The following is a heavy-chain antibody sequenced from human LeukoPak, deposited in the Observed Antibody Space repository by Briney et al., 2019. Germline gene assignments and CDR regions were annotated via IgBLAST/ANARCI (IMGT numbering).Heavy chain of an antibody. CDR3: VRHWWDFGLLKAHFDP. CDR2: IWRSGST. D-gene: IGHD3/OR15-3a*01. J-gene: IGHJ5*02. Sequence: PSETLSLTCAVSGGSISTDSYYWGWIRQPPGKGLGGIGNIWRSGSTYYNPSLKTRVTVSLDKSKNQFSLNLSSVTAADTAVYYCVRHWWDFGLLKAHFDPWGQGTLVTVSS. CDR1: GGSISTDSYY. V-gene: IGHV4-39*01.